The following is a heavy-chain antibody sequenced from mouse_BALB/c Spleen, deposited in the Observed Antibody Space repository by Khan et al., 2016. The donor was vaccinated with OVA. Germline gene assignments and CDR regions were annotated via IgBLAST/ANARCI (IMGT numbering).Heavy chain of an antibody. Sequence: VQLKQSGPELVKPGASVKISCKTSGYTFPEFTVHWVKQSLVKSLDWIGVINPKNGDTAYNQKFKGKATLTVDKSSSTAYMEFRSLTSEDSAVYYCARDAGRYWGQGTSVTVAS. D-gene: IGHD3-3*01. CDR2: INPKNGDT. CDR1: GYTFPEFT. V-gene: IGHV1-18*01. CDR3: ARDAGRY. J-gene: IGHJ4*01.